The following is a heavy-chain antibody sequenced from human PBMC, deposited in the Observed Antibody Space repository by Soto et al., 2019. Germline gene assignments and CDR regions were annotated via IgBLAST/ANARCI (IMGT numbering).Heavy chain of an antibody. D-gene: IGHD4-17*01. J-gene: IGHJ4*02. CDR1: GDPIDGHY. V-gene: IGHV4-59*11. CDR3: ARWTMVTYFDS. Sequence: SETLSLTCTVSGDPIDGHYWGWIRRPPGKGLEWIGYAYYSGGTNYNPSLKSRVTISVDSSKSQFSLNLSSVTAADTAVYFCARWTMVTYFDSWGQRTLVTVSS. CDR2: AYYSGGT.